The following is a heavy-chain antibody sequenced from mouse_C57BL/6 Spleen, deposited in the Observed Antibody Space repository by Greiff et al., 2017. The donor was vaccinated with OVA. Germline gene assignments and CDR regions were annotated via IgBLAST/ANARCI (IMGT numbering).Heavy chain of an antibody. D-gene: IGHD2-13*01. J-gene: IGHJ4*01. CDR3: ARGDYYYAMDY. CDR2: IYPGSGST. Sequence: QVQLQQPGAELVKPGASVKMSCKASGYTFTSYWITWVKQRPGQGLEWIGDIYPGSGSTNYNEKFKSKATLTVDTSSSTAYMQLSSLTSADSAVYYCARGDYYYAMDYWGQGTSVTVSS. CDR1: GYTFTSYW. V-gene: IGHV1-55*01.